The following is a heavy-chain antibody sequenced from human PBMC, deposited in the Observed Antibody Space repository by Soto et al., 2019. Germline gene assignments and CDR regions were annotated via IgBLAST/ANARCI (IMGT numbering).Heavy chain of an antibody. Sequence: QVQLVESGGGVVQAGRSLRLSCAASGFAFSSYGLHWVRQAPGKGLDWVAFIWYDGMNEYYADYVEGRFTISRDNSKNTLYLKMNSLRTEDTSVYHCARAVGNTMDSWGQGTLVTVSS. CDR3: ARAVGNTMDS. J-gene: IGHJ4*02. D-gene: IGHD3-3*01. CDR1: GFAFSSYG. V-gene: IGHV3-33*01. CDR2: IWYDGMNE.